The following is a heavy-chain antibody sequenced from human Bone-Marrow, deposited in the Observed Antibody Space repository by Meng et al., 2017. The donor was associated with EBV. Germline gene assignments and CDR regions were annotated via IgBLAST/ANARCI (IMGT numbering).Heavy chain of an antibody. J-gene: IGHJ4*02. CDR1: GGAFRRSA. CDR2: FLPILGAP. D-gene: IGHD3-10*01. CDR3: ARESGRGYTPDY. V-gene: IGHV1-69*01. Sequence: SGPEVKRPVSAVKVSCKASGGAFRRSAISWWPQAPGQGLEWMGGFLPILGAPNYAETFQDRVTITADESTSTAYMELSSLRSDDTAVYYCARESGRGYTPDYWGQGTLVTVSS.